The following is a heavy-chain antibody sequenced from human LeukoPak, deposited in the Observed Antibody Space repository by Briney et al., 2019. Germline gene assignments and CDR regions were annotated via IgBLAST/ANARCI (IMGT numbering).Heavy chain of an antibody. D-gene: IGHD6-19*01. V-gene: IGHV3-30*04. CDR1: GFTSSSYA. J-gene: IGHJ4*02. CDR2: ISYDGSNK. Sequence: GGSLRLSCAASGFTSSSYAMHWVRQAPGKGLEWVAAISYDGSNKYYADSVKGRFTISRDNSKNTLYLQMNSLRAEDTAVYYCARGWYYFDYWGQGTLVTVSS. CDR3: ARGWYYFDY.